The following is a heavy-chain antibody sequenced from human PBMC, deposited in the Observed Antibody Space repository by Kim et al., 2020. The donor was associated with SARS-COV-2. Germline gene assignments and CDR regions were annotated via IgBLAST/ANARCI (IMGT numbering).Heavy chain of an antibody. V-gene: IGHV3-7*01. Sequence: GGSLRLSCAASGFNFSSYWMSWVRQAPGKGLEWVANIKQDGSEKYYVDCVKGRFTISRDNAKNSLYLQMNSLRAEDTAVYYCARDSKEGSSWIQGPNETNYWGQGTLVTVSS. CDR2: IKQDGSEK. D-gene: IGHD6-13*01. J-gene: IGHJ4*02. CDR1: GFNFSSYW. CDR3: ARDSKEGSSWIQGPNETNY.